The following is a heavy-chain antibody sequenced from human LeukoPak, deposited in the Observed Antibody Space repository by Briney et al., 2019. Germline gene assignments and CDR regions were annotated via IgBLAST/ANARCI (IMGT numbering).Heavy chain of an antibody. CDR3: ARRSSPPEDY. CDR2: ISSSTTI. J-gene: IGHJ4*02. V-gene: IGHV3-48*01. D-gene: IGHD6-6*01. Sequence: SLRLSCASSGFTFSSYSMNWVLQAPGKGMEWVSYISSSTTIYYADSVKGRFTISRDNAKNSMYLKMNSLSAEDTAVYYCARRSSPPEDYWGQGTLVTVSS. CDR1: GFTFSSYS.